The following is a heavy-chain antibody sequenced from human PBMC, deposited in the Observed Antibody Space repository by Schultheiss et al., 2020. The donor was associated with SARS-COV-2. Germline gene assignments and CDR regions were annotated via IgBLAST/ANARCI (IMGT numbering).Heavy chain of an antibody. D-gene: IGHD6-13*01. CDR2: IYHSGST. CDR1: GYSISSGYY. Sequence: SETLSLTCAVSGYSISSGYYWGWIRQPPGKGLEWIGEIYHSGSTNYNPSLKSRVTISVDTSKNQFSLKLSSVTAADTAVYYCARDLHSSSWYPYYFDYWGQGTLVTVSS. CDR3: ARDLHSSSWYPYYFDY. V-gene: IGHV4-38-2*02. J-gene: IGHJ4*02.